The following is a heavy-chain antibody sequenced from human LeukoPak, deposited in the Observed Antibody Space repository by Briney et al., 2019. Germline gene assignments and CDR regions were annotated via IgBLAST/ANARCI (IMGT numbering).Heavy chain of an antibody. V-gene: IGHV3-9*03. CDR1: GFTFDDYA. Sequence: PGGSLRLSCAASGFTFDDYAMHWVRQAPGKGLEWVSGISWNSGSIGYADSAKGRFTISRDNAKNSLYLQMNSLRAEDMALYYCAKDSARFGAVTPLWFDPWGQGTLVTVSS. CDR2: ISWNSGSI. J-gene: IGHJ5*02. CDR3: AKDSARFGAVTPLWFDP. D-gene: IGHD3-3*01.